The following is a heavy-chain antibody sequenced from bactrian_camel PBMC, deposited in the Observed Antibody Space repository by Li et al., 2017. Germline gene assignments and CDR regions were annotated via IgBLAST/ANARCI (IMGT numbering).Heavy chain of an antibody. Sequence: HVQLVESGGGTAQTGGSLRLSCVASGDTKNYCMAWFRQAPGKEREEVATIYTGGGSTYYADSVKGRFTISRDNAKNTLYLQLNSLKTEDTAMYYCAKADNLVVPGWVSFGYWGQGTQVTVS. D-gene: IGHD7*01. CDR2: IYTGGGST. CDR3: AKADNLVVPGWVSFGY. CDR1: GDTKNYC. J-gene: IGHJ6*01. V-gene: IGHV3S1*01.